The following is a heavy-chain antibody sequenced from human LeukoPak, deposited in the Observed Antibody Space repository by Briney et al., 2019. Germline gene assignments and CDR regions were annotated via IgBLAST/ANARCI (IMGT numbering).Heavy chain of an antibody. CDR1: GYIFTGYY. D-gene: IGHD3-10*01. CDR3: ARDPPYGSGSDAFDI. V-gene: IGHV1-2*02. CDR2: INPNSGGT. J-gene: IGHJ3*02. Sequence: GASVKVSCKASGYIFTGYYMHWVRQAPGQGLEWMGRINPNSGGTNYAQKFQGRVTMTRDTSISTAYMELSRLRSDDTAVYYCARDPPYGSGSDAFDIWGQGTMVTVSS.